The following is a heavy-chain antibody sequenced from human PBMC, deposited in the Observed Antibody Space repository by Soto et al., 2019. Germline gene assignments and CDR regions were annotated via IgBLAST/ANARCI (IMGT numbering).Heavy chain of an antibody. J-gene: IGHJ4*02. CDR3: TRRGLGSAGSGTEKSDNADY. Sequence: GGSLRLSCAASGFTFSGSAMHWVRQASGKGLEWVGRIRSKANSYATAYAASVKGRFTISRDDSKNTAYLQMNSLKTEDTAVYYCTRRGLGSAGSGTEKSDNADYWGQGTLVTVSS. V-gene: IGHV3-73*01. CDR1: GFTFSGSA. CDR2: IRSKANSYAT. D-gene: IGHD6-19*01.